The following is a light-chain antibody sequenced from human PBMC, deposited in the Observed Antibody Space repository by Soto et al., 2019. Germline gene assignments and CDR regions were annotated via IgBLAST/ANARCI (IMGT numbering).Light chain of an antibody. J-gene: IGKJ1*01. CDR1: QSVSSY. Sequence: EIVLTQSPATLSLSPGERATLSCRASQSVSSYLAWYQQKFGQAPRLLIYGASNRATGIPARFSGSGSGTDFTLTISSLEPEDFAVYYCQHRIVWPRTFGQGTKVEIK. CDR2: GAS. CDR3: QHRIVWPRT. V-gene: IGKV3-11*01.